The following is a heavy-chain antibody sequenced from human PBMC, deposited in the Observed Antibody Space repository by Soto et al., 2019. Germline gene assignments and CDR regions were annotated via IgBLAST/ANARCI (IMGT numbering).Heavy chain of an antibody. V-gene: IGHV1-18*04. D-gene: IGHD3-10*01. J-gene: IGHJ4*02. CDR3: ATYASGNYYFDY. Sequence: ASVKVSCKASGYTFTGYYIHWVRQAPGQGLEWMGWITTYNDNTNYAQKLQGRVTMTTDTSTTTAYMELRSLRSDDTAVYYCATYASGNYYFDYWGRGTLVTVSS. CDR1: GYTFTGYY. CDR2: ITTYNDNT.